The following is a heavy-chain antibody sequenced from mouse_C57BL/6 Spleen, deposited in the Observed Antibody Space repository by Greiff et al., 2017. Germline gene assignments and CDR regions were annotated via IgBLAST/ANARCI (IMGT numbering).Heavy chain of an antibody. CDR2: IYPGDGDT. J-gene: IGHJ2*01. Sequence: QVQLQQSGPELVKPGASVKISCKASGYAFSSSWMNWVKQRPGKGLGWIGRIYPGDGDTNYNGKFKGKATLTADKSSSTAYMQLSSLTSEDSAVYFCARSGYYGSSLLDYWGQGTTLTVSS. CDR1: GYAFSSSW. V-gene: IGHV1-82*01. CDR3: ARSGYYGSSLLDY. D-gene: IGHD1-1*01.